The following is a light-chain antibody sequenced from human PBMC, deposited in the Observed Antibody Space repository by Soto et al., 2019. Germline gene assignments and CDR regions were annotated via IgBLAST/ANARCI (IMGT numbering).Light chain of an antibody. V-gene: IGKV1-5*01. Sequence: DIQMTQSPSTLSASVGDSVTITCRASQFISSWLAWYQQKPGKVPKLLIFHASNLESGVPSRFSGSGSGTEFTLTISSLQPDDFATYYCQQYNSYPWTFGQGTKVEI. J-gene: IGKJ1*01. CDR3: QQYNSYPWT. CDR1: QFISSW. CDR2: HAS.